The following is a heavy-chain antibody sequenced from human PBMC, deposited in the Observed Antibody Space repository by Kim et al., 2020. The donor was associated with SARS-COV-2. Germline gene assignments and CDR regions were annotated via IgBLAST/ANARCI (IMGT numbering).Heavy chain of an antibody. J-gene: IGHJ2*01. CDR2: IRGSGGIS. D-gene: IGHD3-22*01. CDR1: RFTFSSFA. V-gene: IGHV3-23*01. Sequence: XGSLRLSCAASRFTFSSFAMSWVRQAPGKGXEWVSGIRGSGGISDTADSVKGRFTISRDNSKNTLYLQMNSLRAEDTAVCYCTNVSSGYYSAHWYFDLWGRGTLVTVSS. CDR3: TNVSSGYYSAHWYFDL.